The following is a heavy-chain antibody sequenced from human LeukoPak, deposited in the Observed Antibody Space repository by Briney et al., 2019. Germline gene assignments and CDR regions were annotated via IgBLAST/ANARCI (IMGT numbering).Heavy chain of an antibody. CDR3: ARRIFGRNWFDP. J-gene: IGHJ5*02. Sequence: SETLSLTCTVSGGSISSGGYYWSWIRQHPGKGLEWIGRIYTSGSTNYNPSLKSRVTISVDTSKNQFSLKLSSVTAADTAVYYCARRIFGRNWFDPWGQGTLVTVSS. CDR2: IYTSGST. V-gene: IGHV4-61*02. D-gene: IGHD3/OR15-3a*01. CDR1: GGSISSGGYY.